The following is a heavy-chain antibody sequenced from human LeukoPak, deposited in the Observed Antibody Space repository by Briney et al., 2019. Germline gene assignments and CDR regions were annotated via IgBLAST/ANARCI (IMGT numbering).Heavy chain of an antibody. CDR1: GFTFNNYW. CDR3: ARLSLLNAFDI. Sequence: GGSLRLSCAASGFTFNNYWMHWVRQAPGKGLMWVSRISTDGSNTNYADSVKGRFTISRDNAKNTLYLQMNSLRAEDTAVYYCARLSLLNAFDIWGQGTMVTVSP. V-gene: IGHV3-74*01. J-gene: IGHJ3*02. CDR2: ISTDGSNT.